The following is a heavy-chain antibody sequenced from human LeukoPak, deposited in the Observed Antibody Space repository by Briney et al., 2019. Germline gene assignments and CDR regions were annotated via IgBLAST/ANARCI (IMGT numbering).Heavy chain of an antibody. CDR3: ARGRDSSGYYYVWRAYFDY. Sequence: PSETLSLTCSVSGDSISTSSYYWGWIRQPPGKGLEWIGTIYYSGSTYYNPSLTSRVTISVDTSKNHFSLKLSSVTAADTAVYYCARGRDSSGYYYVWRAYFDYWGQGTLVTVSS. D-gene: IGHD3-22*01. CDR2: IYYSGST. J-gene: IGHJ4*02. V-gene: IGHV4-39*07. CDR1: GDSISTSSYY.